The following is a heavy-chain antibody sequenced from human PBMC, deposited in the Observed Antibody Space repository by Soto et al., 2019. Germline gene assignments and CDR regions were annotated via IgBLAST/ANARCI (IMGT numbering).Heavy chain of an antibody. CDR2: IYPGDSNT. V-gene: IGHV5-51*01. J-gene: IGHJ3*02. CDR3: ARPRRDGYNPDGFDI. Sequence: PGESLKISCTGSGYTFTTYWIGWVRQMPGKGLEWMGIIYPGDSNTIYSPSFRGQVTFSADKSISTAYLQWSSLKASDTATYYCARPRRDGYNPDGFDIWGQGTMVTVSS. D-gene: IGHD5-12*01. CDR1: GYTFTTYW.